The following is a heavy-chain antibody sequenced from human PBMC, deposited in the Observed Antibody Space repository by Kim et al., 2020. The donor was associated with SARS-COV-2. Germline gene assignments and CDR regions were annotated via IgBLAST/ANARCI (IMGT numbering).Heavy chain of an antibody. CDR3: ARAMVITIFGVGIVNWFDP. CDR1: GGSISSGGYY. D-gene: IGHD3-3*01. J-gene: IGHJ5*02. V-gene: IGHV4-31*03. CDR2: IYYSGST. Sequence: SETLSLTCTVSGGSISSGGYYWSWIRQHPGKGLEWIGYIYYSGSTYYNPSLKSRVTISVDTSKNQFSLKLSSVTAADTAVYYCARAMVITIFGVGIVNWFDPWGQGTLVTVSS.